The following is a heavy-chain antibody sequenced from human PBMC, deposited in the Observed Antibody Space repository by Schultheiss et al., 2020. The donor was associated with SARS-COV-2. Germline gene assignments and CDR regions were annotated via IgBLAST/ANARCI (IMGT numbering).Heavy chain of an antibody. J-gene: IGHJ3*02. Sequence: SGPTLVKPTQTLTLTCTFSGFSLSTSGMCVSWIRQPPGKALEWLALIYWDDDKRYSPSLKSRLTITKDTSKNQVVLTMTNMDPVDTATYYCAHYYDSSGFVPTSRGFLAFDIWGQGTMVTVSS. V-gene: IGHV2-5*08. CDR1: GFSLSTSGMC. CDR2: IYWDDDK. CDR3: AHYYDSSGFVPTSRGFLAFDI. D-gene: IGHD3-22*01.